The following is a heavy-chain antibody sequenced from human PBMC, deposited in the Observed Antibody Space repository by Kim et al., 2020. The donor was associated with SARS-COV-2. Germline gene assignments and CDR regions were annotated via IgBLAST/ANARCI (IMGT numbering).Heavy chain of an antibody. Sequence: ASVKVSCKTSGYTFNTHAMNWVRQAPGQGLEWMGWINTRTGNPAYAQGFTGRFVFSLDTSVSTAYLQISSLEAEDTGVYYCARAGWVRRYGMDVWGQGTTVTVSS. CDR3: ARAGWVRRYGMDV. D-gene: IGHD1-1*01. J-gene: IGHJ6*02. V-gene: IGHV7-4-1*02. CDR2: INTRTGNP. CDR1: GYTFNTHA.